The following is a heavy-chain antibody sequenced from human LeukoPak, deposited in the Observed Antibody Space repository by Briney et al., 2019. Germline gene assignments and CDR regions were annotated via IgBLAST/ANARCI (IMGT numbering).Heavy chain of an antibody. Sequence: GGSLRLSCAASGFTFSSYGMHWVRQAPGKVLEWVAVICYDGSNKYYADSVKGRFTISRDNSKNTLYLQMNSLRAEDTAVYYCARAALSYDSSGYYPSIDYWGQGTLVTVSS. J-gene: IGHJ4*02. CDR3: ARAALSYDSSGYYPSIDY. V-gene: IGHV3-33*08. CDR2: ICYDGSNK. D-gene: IGHD3-22*01. CDR1: GFTFSSYG.